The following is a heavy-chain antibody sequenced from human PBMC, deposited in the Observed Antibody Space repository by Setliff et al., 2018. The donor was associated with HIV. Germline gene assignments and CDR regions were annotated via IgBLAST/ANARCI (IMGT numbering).Heavy chain of an antibody. V-gene: IGHV1-3*01. D-gene: IGHD6-19*01. CDR3: ARAGSGWPLDF. J-gene: IGHJ4*02. CDR1: GYTFTNYA. Sequence: ASVKVSCKTSGYTFTNYAMHWVRQAPGQSLEWMGWINGGNGNTKYSEKFKGRVTITRDIFASTASMELSSLRSEDTAAYYCARAGSGWPLDFWGQGTLVTSPQ. CDR2: INGGNGNT.